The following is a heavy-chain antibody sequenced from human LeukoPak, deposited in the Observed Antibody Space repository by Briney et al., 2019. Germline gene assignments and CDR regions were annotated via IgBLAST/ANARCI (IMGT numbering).Heavy chain of an antibody. Sequence: SETLSLTCTVSGHSIGSGYYWGWIRPPPGKGLEWIGSIDHSGSTNYNPSLKSRLTISVDTSKNQFSLKLSSVTAADTAMYYCARGAYHMGVWGKGTTVTVSS. CDR1: GHSIGSGYY. CDR3: ARGAYHMGV. V-gene: IGHV4-38-2*02. CDR2: IDHSGST. J-gene: IGHJ6*03.